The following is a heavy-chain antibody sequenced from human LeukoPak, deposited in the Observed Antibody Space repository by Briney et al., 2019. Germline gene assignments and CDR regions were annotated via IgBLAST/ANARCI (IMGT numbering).Heavy chain of an antibody. CDR3: ASAYYHYYFDY. CDR1: GFTFSSYS. J-gene: IGHJ4*02. CDR2: INGDGSST. Sequence: GGSLRLSCAASGFTFSSYSMNWVRQAPGKGLVWVSRINGDGSSTSYADSVKGRFTISRDNAKNTPYLQMNSLRAEDSAVYYSASAYYHYYFDYWGQGTLVTVSS. V-gene: IGHV3-74*01. D-gene: IGHD3-16*01.